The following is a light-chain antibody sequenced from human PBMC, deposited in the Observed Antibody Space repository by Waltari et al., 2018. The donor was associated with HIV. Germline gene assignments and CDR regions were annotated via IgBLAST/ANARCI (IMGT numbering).Light chain of an antibody. Sequence: SYELTQPPSVSVSPGQTARITCSGDALSKQYAYWYQQKPGKAPMLVIYKDSERPSGIPERFSGSSSGTTVTLTISGVQAEDEADYYCQSPDSSGTYVGFGGGTKLTVL. CDR3: QSPDSSGTYVG. J-gene: IGLJ2*01. CDR1: ALSKQY. CDR2: KDS. V-gene: IGLV3-25*03.